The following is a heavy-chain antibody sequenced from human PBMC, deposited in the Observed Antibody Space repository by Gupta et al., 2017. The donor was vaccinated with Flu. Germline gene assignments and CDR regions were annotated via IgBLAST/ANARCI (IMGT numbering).Heavy chain of an antibody. CDR3: ARGKTCATGSWYWSFDY. CDR2: IWRDGSDK. CDR1: GFTFRSYG. D-gene: IGHD6-13*01. J-gene: IGHJ4*02. Sequence: QLQLVESGGGVAQPGRSLRLSCAASGFTFRSYGMHWVRQAPGRGLEWVAVIWRDGSDKYSEDAGKGRFTISRDNSKNTLALQMNSLSEEETGVYYCARGKTCATGSWYWSFDYWGQGTLVTVSS. V-gene: IGHV3-33*01.